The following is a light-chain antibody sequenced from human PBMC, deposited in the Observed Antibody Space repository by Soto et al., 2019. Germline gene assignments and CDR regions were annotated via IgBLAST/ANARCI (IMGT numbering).Light chain of an antibody. CDR3: VLYMSSGISV. J-gene: IGLJ3*02. Sequence: QTVVTQDPSVSVSPGGTITLTCGLTSGSVSTSYYPSWYQQTPGQAPRTLIYNTNTRCSGVPDRFSGSILGNRAALTITGAQADDESHYYCVLYMSSGISVFGGGTKVTVL. CDR2: NTN. V-gene: IGLV8-61*01. CDR1: SGSVSTSYY.